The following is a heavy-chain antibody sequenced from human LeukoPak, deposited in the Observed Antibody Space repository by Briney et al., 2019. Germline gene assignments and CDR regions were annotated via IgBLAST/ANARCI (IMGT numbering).Heavy chain of an antibody. CDR3: AREVYGDYGYYYMDV. J-gene: IGHJ6*03. V-gene: IGHV4-39*07. CDR2: VYYTGST. D-gene: IGHD4-17*01. CDR1: GGSVSSSNDY. Sequence: SETLSLTCTVSGGSVSSSNDYWGWIRQPPGKGLEWIGSVYYTGSTYHNPSLKSRVTMSVDTSRNQFSLKLYSVTAADTAMYYCAREVYGDYGYYYMDVWGKGTTVTISS.